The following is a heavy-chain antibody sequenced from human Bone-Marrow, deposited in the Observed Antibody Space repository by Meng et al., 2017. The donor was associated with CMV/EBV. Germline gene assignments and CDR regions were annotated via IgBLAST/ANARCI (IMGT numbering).Heavy chain of an antibody. CDR3: ARDVYNFWSGSYYGLDV. CDR2: ISTGSTI. Sequence: GESLKISCTASGFIFSSFEMNWVRQAPGKGLEWISHISTGSTIHYADSVKGRFTISRDNAKNSLYLQMSSLRAEDTAVYYCARDVYNFWSGSYYGLDVWGQGTTVTVSS. D-gene: IGHD3-3*01. CDR1: GFIFSSFE. V-gene: IGHV3-48*03. J-gene: IGHJ6*02.